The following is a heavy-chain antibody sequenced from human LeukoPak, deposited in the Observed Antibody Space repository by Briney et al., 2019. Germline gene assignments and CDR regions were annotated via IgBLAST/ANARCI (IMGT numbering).Heavy chain of an antibody. CDR1: GGSISSSSYY. Sequence: SETLSLTCTVSGGSISSSSYYWGWIRQPPGKGLEWIGSIYYSGSTYYNPSLKSRVTISVDTSKNQFSLKLSSVTAADTAVYYCARQAGPPGYWGQGTLVTVSS. D-gene: IGHD6-19*01. CDR3: ARQAGPPGY. V-gene: IGHV4-39*01. J-gene: IGHJ4*02. CDR2: IYYSGST.